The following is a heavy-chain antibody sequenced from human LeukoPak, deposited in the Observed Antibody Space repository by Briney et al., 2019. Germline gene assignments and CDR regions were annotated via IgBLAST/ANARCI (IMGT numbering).Heavy chain of an antibody. CDR3: SRHEALPGDY. D-gene: IGHD2-21*02. V-gene: IGHV3-73*01. CDR1: GFTFSGST. CDR2: IRPKANNYAT. J-gene: IGHJ4*02. Sequence: GGSLRLSCAASGFTFSGSTVHWVRQASGKGLDWVGHIRPKANNYATAYAASVKGRFTISRDDSKNTAYLQMNSLKIEDTAVYYCSRHEALPGDYWGQGTLVTVSS.